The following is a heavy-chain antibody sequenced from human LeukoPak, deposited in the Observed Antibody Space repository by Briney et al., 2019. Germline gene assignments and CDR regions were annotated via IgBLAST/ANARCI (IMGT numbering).Heavy chain of an antibody. CDR1: GGSISSYY. Sequence: SETLSLTCTVSGGSISSYYWSWIRQPPGKGLEWIGYFYYSGSTNYNPSLKSRVTISVDTSKNQFSLKLSSVTAADTAVYYCARHIAAATRFDYWGQGTLVTVSS. J-gene: IGHJ4*02. V-gene: IGHV4-59*08. CDR2: FYYSGST. D-gene: IGHD6-13*01. CDR3: ARHIAAATRFDY.